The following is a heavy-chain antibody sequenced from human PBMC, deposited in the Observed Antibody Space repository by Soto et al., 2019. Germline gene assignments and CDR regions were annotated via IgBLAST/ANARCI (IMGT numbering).Heavy chain of an antibody. D-gene: IGHD3-9*01. CDR1: GGTFXSYA. V-gene: IGHV1-69*13. CDR2: IIPIFGTA. Sequence: ASVKVSCKASGGTFXSYAISWVRQAPGQGLEWMGGIIPIFGTANYAQKFQGRVTITADESTSTAYMELSSLRSEDTAVYYCARASNGRYFDWFPGYWGQGTLVTVSS. J-gene: IGHJ4*02. CDR3: ARASNGRYFDWFPGY.